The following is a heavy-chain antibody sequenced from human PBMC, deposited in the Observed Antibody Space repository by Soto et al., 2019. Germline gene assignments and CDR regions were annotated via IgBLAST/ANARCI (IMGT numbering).Heavy chain of an antibody. CDR2: ISYSGTT. CDR3: ARGPTPFWGSYRFSYLDS. J-gene: IGHJ4*02. Sequence: SETLSLTCTVSGASISSAAYYWSWIRQRPGEGLEWIGFISYSGTTYHSPSLKSRLLLSVDTSKNQFSLELSFVTDADTALYYCARGPTPFWGSYRFSYLDSWGQGTLVTVSS. CDR1: GASISSAAYY. D-gene: IGHD3-16*01. V-gene: IGHV4-31*03.